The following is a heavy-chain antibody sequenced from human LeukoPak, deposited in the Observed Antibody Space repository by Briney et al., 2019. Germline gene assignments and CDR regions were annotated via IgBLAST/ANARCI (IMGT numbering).Heavy chain of an antibody. D-gene: IGHD2-2*02. CDR2: INHSGST. J-gene: IGHJ4*02. CDR3: ASPACSSTSCYSFDY. V-gene: IGHV4-34*01. Sequence: SETLSLTCAVYGGSFSGYYWSWIRQPPGKGLEWIGEINHSGSTNYNPSLKSRVTISVDTSKNQFSLKLSSVTAADTAVYYCASPACSSTSCYSFDYWAREPWSPSPQ. CDR1: GGSFSGYY.